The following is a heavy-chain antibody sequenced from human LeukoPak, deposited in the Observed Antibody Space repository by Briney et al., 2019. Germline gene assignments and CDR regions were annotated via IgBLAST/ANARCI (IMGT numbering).Heavy chain of an antibody. CDR2: IYHSGST. D-gene: IGHD6-6*01. J-gene: IGHJ5*02. CDR1: SGSISSGAYY. CDR3: ARGEQLVENWFDL. Sequence: KTSETLSLTCTVSSGSISSGAYYWGWIRQPPGKGLEWIGYIYHSGSTYYNPSLKSRVTISVDRSKNQFSLKLSSVTAADTAVYYCARGEQLVENWFDLWGQGTLVTVSS. V-gene: IGHV4-30-2*01.